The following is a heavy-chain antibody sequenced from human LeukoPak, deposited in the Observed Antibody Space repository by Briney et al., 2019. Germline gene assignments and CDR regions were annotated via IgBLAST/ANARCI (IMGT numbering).Heavy chain of an antibody. D-gene: IGHD6-19*01. Sequence: GGSLRLSCAASGFTFSNAWMSWVRQAPGKGLEWVGRIKSKTDGGTTDYAAPVKGRSTISRDDSKNTLYLQMNSLKTEDTAVYYCTTDPKLGSGWGEDYYFDYWGQGTLVTVSS. CDR1: GFTFSNAW. CDR3: TTDPKLGSGWGEDYYFDY. CDR2: IKSKTDGGTT. V-gene: IGHV3-15*01. J-gene: IGHJ4*02.